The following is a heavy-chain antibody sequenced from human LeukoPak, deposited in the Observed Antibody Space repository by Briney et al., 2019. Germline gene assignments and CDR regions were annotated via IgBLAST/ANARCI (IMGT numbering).Heavy chain of an antibody. V-gene: IGHV3-21*01. CDR3: AKNHGDYVDDAFDI. J-gene: IGHJ3*02. CDR2: ISSGSIYI. CDR1: GFTFSSYS. D-gene: IGHD4-17*01. Sequence: GGSLRLSCAASGFTFSSYSMNWVRQAPGKGLEWVSFISSGSIYIYYADSVKGRFTISSDNAKNSLYLQMNSLRAEDTAVYYCAKNHGDYVDDAFDIWGQGTMVTVSS.